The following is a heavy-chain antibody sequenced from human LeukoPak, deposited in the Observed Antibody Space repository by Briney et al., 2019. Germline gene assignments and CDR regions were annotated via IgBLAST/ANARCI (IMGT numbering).Heavy chain of an antibody. D-gene: IGHD3-9*01. CDR3: ARMLYVLRYFDWPRSPFDY. J-gene: IGHJ4*02. Sequence: ASVKVSCKASGYTFTGYYMHWVRQAPGQGLEWMGWINPNSGGTNYAQKLQGRVTMTTDTSTSTAYMELRSLRSDDTAVYYCARMLYVLRYFDWPRSPFDYWGQGTLVTVSS. V-gene: IGHV1-2*02. CDR1: GYTFTGYY. CDR2: INPNSGGT.